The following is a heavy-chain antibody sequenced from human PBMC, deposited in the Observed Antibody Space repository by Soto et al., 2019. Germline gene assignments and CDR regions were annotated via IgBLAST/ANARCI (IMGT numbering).Heavy chain of an antibody. V-gene: IGHV3-21*04. CDR2: ISPSSTYI. CDR3: AKEVAAAGTFDY. Sequence: PGGSLRLSCAASGFTFNTYSMNWVRQAPGKGLEWVSSISPSSTYIYYADSVKGRFTISRDNSKNTLYLQMNSLRAEDTAVYYCAKEVAAAGTFDYWGQGTLVTVSS. CDR1: GFTFNTYS. J-gene: IGHJ4*02. D-gene: IGHD6-13*01.